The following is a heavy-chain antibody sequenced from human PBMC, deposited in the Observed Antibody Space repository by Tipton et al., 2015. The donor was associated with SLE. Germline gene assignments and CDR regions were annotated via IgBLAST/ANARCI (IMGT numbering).Heavy chain of an antibody. D-gene: IGHD3-9*01. CDR2: IFAGGSA. CDR1: GFTVSANH. Sequence: SLRLSCAASGFTVSANHMSWVRQPPGKGLEWVSVIFAGGSAYYADSVKGRFTISRDKSKHTLYLQMNSLRPEDTAVYYCARGNDFLTGFYDYWGQGTLVSVPS. J-gene: IGHJ4*02. V-gene: IGHV3-66*01. CDR3: ARGNDFLTGFYDY.